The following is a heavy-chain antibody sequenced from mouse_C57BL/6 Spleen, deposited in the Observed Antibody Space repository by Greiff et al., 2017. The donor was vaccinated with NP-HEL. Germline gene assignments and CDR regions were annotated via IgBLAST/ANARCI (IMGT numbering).Heavy chain of an antibody. J-gene: IGHJ4*01. CDR1: GYAFSSYW. D-gene: IGHD2-4*01. CDR3: ARTDYDGAMDY. CDR2: IYPGDGDT. Sequence: QVQLKESGAELVKPGASVKISCKASGYAFSSYWMNWVKQRPGKGLEWIGQIYPGDGDTNYNGKFKGKATLTADKSSSTAYMQLSSLTSEDSAVYFCARTDYDGAMDYWGQGTSVTVSS. V-gene: IGHV1-80*01.